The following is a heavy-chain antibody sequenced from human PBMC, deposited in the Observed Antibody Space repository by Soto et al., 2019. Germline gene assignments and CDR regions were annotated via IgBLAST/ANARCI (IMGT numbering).Heavy chain of an antibody. J-gene: IGHJ4*02. V-gene: IGHV3-23*01. CDR1: GFAFSSYA. D-gene: IGHD3-16*02. CDR2: ISGSTSGT. Sequence: EVQLLESGGGLVQPGGSLRLSCAASGFAFSSYAMSWVRQAPGKGLEWVSSISGSTSGTYYADAVKGRFTISRDNSNNPLYLQMNSLRAEDQAGYYWAKDRGFIDPFDYWGQGALVTVSS. CDR3: AKDRGFIDPFDY.